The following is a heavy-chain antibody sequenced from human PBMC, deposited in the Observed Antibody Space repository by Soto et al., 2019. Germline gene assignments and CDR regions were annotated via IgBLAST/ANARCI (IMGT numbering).Heavy chain of an antibody. CDR1: GGSINNHY. CDR3: ARANWYSEY. Sequence: QVHLQESGPGLVKPSETLSLTCTVSGGSINNHYWSWIRQPPEKGLEWIGYIYYTVSTNYNPSLKSRVTMSVDTSKNQFSLNLTSLTAADTAIYYCARANWYSEYWGQGTLVTVSS. V-gene: IGHV4-59*11. CDR2: IYYTVST. J-gene: IGHJ4*02. D-gene: IGHD7-27*01.